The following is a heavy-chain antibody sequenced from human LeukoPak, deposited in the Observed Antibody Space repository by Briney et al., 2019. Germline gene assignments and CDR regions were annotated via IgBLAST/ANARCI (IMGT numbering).Heavy chain of an antibody. CDR2: ISYDGSNK. CDR3: ASGIGDRYYYDSSGYYPV. D-gene: IGHD3-22*01. V-gene: IGHV3-30*04. CDR1: GFTFSSYA. Sequence: GRSLRLSCAASGFTFSSYAMHWVRQAPGKGLEWVAVISYDGSNKDYADSVKGRFTISRDNSKNTLYLQMNSLRAEDTAVYYCASGIGDRYYYDSSGYYPVWGQGPRVTVSS. J-gene: IGHJ4*02.